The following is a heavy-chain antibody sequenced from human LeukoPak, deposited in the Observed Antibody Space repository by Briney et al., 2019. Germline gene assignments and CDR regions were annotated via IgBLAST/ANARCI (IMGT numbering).Heavy chain of an antibody. CDR2: IYTSGNT. CDR3: ARTYYYDSGGLFGGYFGY. J-gene: IGHJ4*02. CDR1: GGSISSYY. Sequence: SETLSLTCTVSGGSISSYYWSWIRQPPGKGLEWIGRIYTSGNTNYNPSLKSRVTISVDTSKNQFSLKLSSVTAADTAVYYCARTYYYDSGGLFGGYFGYWGQGTLVTVSS. D-gene: IGHD3-22*01. V-gene: IGHV4-4*08.